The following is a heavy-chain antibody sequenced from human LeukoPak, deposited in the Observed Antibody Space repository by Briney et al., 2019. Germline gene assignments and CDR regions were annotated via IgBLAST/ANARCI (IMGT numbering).Heavy chain of an antibody. CDR1: GLTVSANY. J-gene: IGHJ4*02. V-gene: IGHV3-53*01. CDR3: ARDRGYCSGDNCYSGVDY. CDR2: MYSGGYT. Sequence: HPGGSLRLSCVASGLTVSANYMTWVRQAPGEGLDWVSVMYSGGYTYYADSVKGRFTISRDNSKNTVYPQMNSLRVEDSAVYYCARDRGYCSGDNCYSGVDYWGQGTRVIVSS. D-gene: IGHD2-15*01.